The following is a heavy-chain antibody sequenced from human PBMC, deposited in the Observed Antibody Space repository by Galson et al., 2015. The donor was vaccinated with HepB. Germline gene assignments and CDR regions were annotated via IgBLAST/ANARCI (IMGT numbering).Heavy chain of an antibody. V-gene: IGHV3-33*01. Sequence: SLRLSCAASGFPFNNYGMHWVRQAPGKGLEWVAVIWYDGSEKYHGDSVTGRFTISRDNSKNTLFLQMNSLRAEDTAVYYCARDRGQYCSSTSCQAGFDYWGQGTLVTVSS. CDR1: GFPFNNYG. CDR2: IWYDGSEK. CDR3: ARDRGQYCSSTSCQAGFDY. D-gene: IGHD2-2*01. J-gene: IGHJ4*02.